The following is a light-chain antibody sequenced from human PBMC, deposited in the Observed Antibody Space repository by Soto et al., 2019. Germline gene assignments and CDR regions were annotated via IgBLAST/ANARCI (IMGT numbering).Light chain of an antibody. CDR3: HQYNNWPLT. V-gene: IGKV3-15*01. Sequence: EMVMTQSPATLSVSPGERATLSCRASQSVSSDLAWYQQKPGQAPRLLIFHASTRATATPARFSGSGSGTEFTLTISSLQSEDFAVYYCHQYNNWPLTFGPGTKVDIK. CDR2: HAS. CDR1: QSVSSD. J-gene: IGKJ3*01.